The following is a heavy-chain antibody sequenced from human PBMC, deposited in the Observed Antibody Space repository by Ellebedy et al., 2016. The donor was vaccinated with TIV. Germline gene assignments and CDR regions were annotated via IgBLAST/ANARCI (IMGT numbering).Heavy chain of an antibody. D-gene: IGHD1-26*01. Sequence: AASVKVSCKASGYTFNDYGINWVRQAPGQGLEWIGWISTNNGNTYYTQKFQGRVTLTTETSTTTAYVELRSLRSDDTAVYYCARDLAMSYFKDYGMDVWGQGTTVIVSS. CDR2: ISTNNGNT. J-gene: IGHJ6*02. CDR3: ARDLAMSYFKDYGMDV. CDR1: GYTFNDYG. V-gene: IGHV1-18*04.